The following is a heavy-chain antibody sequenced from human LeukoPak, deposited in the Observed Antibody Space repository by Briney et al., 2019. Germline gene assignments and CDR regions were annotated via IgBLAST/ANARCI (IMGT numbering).Heavy chain of an antibody. J-gene: IGHJ6*04. D-gene: IGHD3-10*01. Sequence: GGSLRLSCAASGFTFSSYGMHWVRQAPGKGLEWVAVISYDRSNKYYADSVKGRFTISRDNSKNTLYLQMNSLRAEDTAVYYCAKVHGSGEFLYYYYYYGMDVWGKGTTVTVSS. CDR2: ISYDRSNK. CDR1: GFTFSSYG. CDR3: AKVHGSGEFLYYYYYYGMDV. V-gene: IGHV3-30*18.